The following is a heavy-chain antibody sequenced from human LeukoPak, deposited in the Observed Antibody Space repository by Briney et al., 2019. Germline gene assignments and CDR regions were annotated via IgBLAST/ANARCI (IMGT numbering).Heavy chain of an antibody. D-gene: IGHD2-2*01. CDR1: GYTFSSYG. CDR2: ISGYNDNT. Sequence: ASVKVSCKASGYTFSSYGITWVRQAPGQGLEWMGWISGYNDNTNYAQKLQGRVTMTTDTSTSTAYMELRSLRSDDTAVYYCARESACGTTNCLAPADWLDPWGQGTLVIVSS. J-gene: IGHJ5*02. CDR3: ARESACGTTNCLAPADWLDP. V-gene: IGHV1-18*01.